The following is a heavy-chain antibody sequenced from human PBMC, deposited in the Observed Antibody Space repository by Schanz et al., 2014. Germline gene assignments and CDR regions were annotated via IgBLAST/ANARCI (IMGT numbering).Heavy chain of an antibody. J-gene: IGHJ4*02. Sequence: QVQLVQSGAEVKKPGASVKVSCKASGYTFTSDSMHWVRQAPGQGLEWMGIINPSGGGTSYALRFQDRVTVTRDTSRSTVYMELSSLRSEDRAVYYCTRDGLDAAAAGNYWGQGTLVTVSS. CDR1: GYTFTSDS. CDR3: TRDGLDAAAAGNY. D-gene: IGHD6-13*01. V-gene: IGHV1-46*03. CDR2: INPSGGGT.